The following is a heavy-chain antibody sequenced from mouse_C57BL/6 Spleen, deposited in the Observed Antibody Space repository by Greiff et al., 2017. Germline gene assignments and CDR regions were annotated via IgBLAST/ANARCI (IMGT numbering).Heavy chain of an antibody. V-gene: IGHV1-50*01. J-gene: IGHJ1*03. CDR1: GYTFTSYW. Sequence: QVQLQQPGAELVKPGASVKLSCKASGYTFTSYWMQWVKQRPGQGLEWIGEIDPSDSYTNYNQKFKGKATLTVDTSSSTANMQLSSLTSEASAVYYCARHYYGSSYRYFDVWGTGTTVTVSS. CDR2: IDPSDSYT. CDR3: ARHYYGSSYRYFDV. D-gene: IGHD1-1*01.